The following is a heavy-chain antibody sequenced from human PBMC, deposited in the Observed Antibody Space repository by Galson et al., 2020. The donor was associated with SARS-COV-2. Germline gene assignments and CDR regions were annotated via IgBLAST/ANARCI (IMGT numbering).Heavy chain of an antibody. CDR2: INPSGGST. CDR1: GYTFTSYY. CDR3: ARGEGDYSSSWYALKTANGVGAFDI. Sequence: GASVKVSCKASGYTFTSYYMHWVRQAPGQGLEWMGIINPSGGSTSYAQKFQGRVTMTRDTSTSTVYMELSSLRSEDTAVYYCARGEGDYSSSWYALKTANGVGAFDIWGQGTMVTVSS. J-gene: IGHJ3*02. V-gene: IGHV1-46*01. D-gene: IGHD6-13*01.